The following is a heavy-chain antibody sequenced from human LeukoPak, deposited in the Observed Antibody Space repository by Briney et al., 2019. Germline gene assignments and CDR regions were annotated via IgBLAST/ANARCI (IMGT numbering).Heavy chain of an antibody. J-gene: IGHJ6*02. Sequence: SVKVSCKASGGTSSNYAINWVRQAPGQGLEWMGRIIPIFGTANYAQKFQGRVTMTTDTSTSTAYMELRSLRSDDTAVYYCAREELPGPYYYYGMDVWGQGTTVTVSS. V-gene: IGHV1-69*05. CDR3: AREELPGPYYYYGMDV. CDR2: IIPIFGTA. CDR1: GGTSSNYA. D-gene: IGHD1-26*01.